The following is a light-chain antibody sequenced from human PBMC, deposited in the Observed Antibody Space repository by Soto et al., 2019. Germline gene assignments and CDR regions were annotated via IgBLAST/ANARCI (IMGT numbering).Light chain of an antibody. J-gene: IGKJ4*01. CDR2: GAS. Sequence: MTQSPSSLSASVGDRVTITCRASQSIRSNLAWYQQKPGQAPRLLIYGASTRATGIPARFSGSGSGTEFTLTISGLQSEDFAVYYCHQYNMWPPLIFGGGTKVDIK. V-gene: IGKV3-15*01. CDR1: QSIRSN. CDR3: HQYNMWPPLI.